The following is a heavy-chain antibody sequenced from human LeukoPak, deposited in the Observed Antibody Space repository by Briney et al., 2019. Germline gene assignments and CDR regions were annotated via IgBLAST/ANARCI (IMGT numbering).Heavy chain of an antibody. J-gene: IGHJ2*01. CDR2: ISSNGGSI. CDR1: GFTFSDYA. CDR3: ARDTCGCGSGWHLYWYFDL. D-gene: IGHD6-19*01. V-gene: IGHV3-64*01. Sequence: GSLRLSCAASGFTFSDYAMHWVRQAPGKELEYVSAISSNGGSIHYANSVKGRFTISRDNSKNTLYLQMDSLRAEDMAVYYCARDTCGCGSGWHLYWYFDLWGRGTLVTVS.